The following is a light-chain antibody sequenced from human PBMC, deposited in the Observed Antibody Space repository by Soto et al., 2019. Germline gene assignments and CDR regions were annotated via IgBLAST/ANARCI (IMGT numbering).Light chain of an antibody. J-gene: IGKJ3*01. V-gene: IGKV1-33*01. CDR3: QQYDDVPFT. CDR1: QDIKNY. CDR2: DAS. Sequence: DLQMTQSPSSLSPSVGDRVTITCQASQDIKNYLNWYQQKPGKAPKLLIYDASNLETGVPSRFSGSGSGTHFTFTISSLQPEDIATYYCQQYDDVPFTFGPGTKVDIK.